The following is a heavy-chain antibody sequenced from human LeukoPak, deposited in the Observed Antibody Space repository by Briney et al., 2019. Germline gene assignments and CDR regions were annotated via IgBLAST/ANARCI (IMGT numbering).Heavy chain of an antibody. Sequence: WGALGISLAASGFTLGCYGHDLVRQASGEGLEWVSLISGDGGSTYYADSVKGRFTISRDNSKNSLYLQMNSLRTEDTALYYCADISSPGYWGQGTLVTVSS. CDR3: ADISSPGY. D-gene: IGHD3-3*02. CDR1: GFTLGCYG. CDR2: ISGDGGST. J-gene: IGHJ4*02. V-gene: IGHV3-43*02.